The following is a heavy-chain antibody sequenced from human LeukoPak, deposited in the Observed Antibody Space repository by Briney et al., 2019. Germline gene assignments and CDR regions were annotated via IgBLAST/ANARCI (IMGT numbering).Heavy chain of an antibody. V-gene: IGHV3-11*01. CDR2: ISSSGSTI. Sequence: GGSLRLSCAASGFTFSDYYMSWIRQAPGRGLEWISYISSSGSTIYYADSVKGRFTISRDNGKNSLYLQMNSLRAEDTAVYYCARDPRGYSTEDYWGQGTLDTVSS. CDR3: ARDPRGYSTEDY. D-gene: IGHD3-22*01. CDR1: GFTFSDYY. J-gene: IGHJ4*02.